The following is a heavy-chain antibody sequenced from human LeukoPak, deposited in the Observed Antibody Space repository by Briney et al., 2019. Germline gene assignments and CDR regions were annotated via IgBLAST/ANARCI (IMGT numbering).Heavy chain of an antibody. CDR3: AREPYYPLYFDL. CDR2: ISGSGNTI. Sequence: GGSLRLSCAASGFTFSSYEMNWVRQAPGKGLEWVSYISGSGNTIYYADSVKGRFTISRDNAKNSLYLQVSSLRAEDTAVYYCAREPYYPLYFDLWGRGTLVTVSS. J-gene: IGHJ2*01. CDR1: GFTFSSYE. D-gene: IGHD2-21*01. V-gene: IGHV3-48*03.